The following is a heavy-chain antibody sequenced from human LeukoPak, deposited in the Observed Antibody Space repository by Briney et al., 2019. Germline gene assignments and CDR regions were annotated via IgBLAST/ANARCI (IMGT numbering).Heavy chain of an antibody. D-gene: IGHD3-22*01. CDR1: GFTANNKY. V-gene: IGHV3-53*01. CDR2: IYNDGRT. Sequence: GGSLRLSCAASGFTANNKYMTWVRQAPGKGLECVSLIYNDGRTNYAESVKGRCTISRDNLKNVLYLQMNSLKVEDTALYYCARGLFLSGYLDAFDIWGQGTVVTVSS. CDR3: ARGLFLSGYLDAFDI. J-gene: IGHJ3*02.